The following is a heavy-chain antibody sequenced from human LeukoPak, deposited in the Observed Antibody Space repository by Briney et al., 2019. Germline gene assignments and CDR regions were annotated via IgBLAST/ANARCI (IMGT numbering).Heavy chain of an antibody. CDR2: MNPNSGNT. CDR3: ARGTPADAYSSGWYW. V-gene: IGHV1-8*01. Sequence: ASVMVSCKASGYTFTSYDINWVRQATGQGLEWMGWMNPNSGNTGYAQKFQGRVTMTRNTSISTAYMELSSLRSEDTAVYYCARGTPADAYSSGWYWWGQGTLVTVSS. J-gene: IGHJ4*02. CDR1: GYTFTSYD. D-gene: IGHD6-19*01.